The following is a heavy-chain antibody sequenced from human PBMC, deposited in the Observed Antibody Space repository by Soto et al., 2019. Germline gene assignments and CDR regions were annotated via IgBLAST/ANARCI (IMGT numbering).Heavy chain of an antibody. CDR2: TRNKANNYIT. V-gene: IGHV3-72*01. J-gene: IGHJ4*02. CDR1: GFTLSDHS. D-gene: IGHD1-26*01. CDR3: GRWTSGSPDC. Sequence: EVQLVESGGGLVQPGGSLRLSCAASGFTLSDHSMDWVRQAPGKGLEWLGRTRNKANNYITVYATSVKGRFTISRDDSKNSVYLQLNSLKSEDTAVYYCGRWTSGSPDCWGQGTLVTVSS.